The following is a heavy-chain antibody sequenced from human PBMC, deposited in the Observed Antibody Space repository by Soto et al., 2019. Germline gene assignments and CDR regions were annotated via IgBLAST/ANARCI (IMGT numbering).Heavy chain of an antibody. Sequence: ASVKVSCKASGYTFTRYDINWVRQATGQGLEWMGWMNPNSGYTAYAQKFQGRVTMTRDTSISTAYMDLSSLRSDDTAVYYCARDSATVVGKYYFDYWGQGTLVTVSS. CDR1: GYTFTRYD. D-gene: IGHD2-15*01. J-gene: IGHJ4*02. CDR3: ARDSATVVGKYYFDY. CDR2: MNPNSGYT. V-gene: IGHV1-8*01.